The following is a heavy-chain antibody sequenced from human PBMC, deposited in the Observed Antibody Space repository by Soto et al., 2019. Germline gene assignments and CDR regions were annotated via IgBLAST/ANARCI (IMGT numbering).Heavy chain of an antibody. J-gene: IGHJ4*02. V-gene: IGHV4-61*08. CDR1: GGSISSGGYY. Sequence: SATLSLTCTVSGGSISSGGYYWSWIRQPPGKGQEWIGEINHSGSTNYNPSLKSRVTISVDTSKSQFSLKLSSVTAADSAVYYCARRITMVRGADLFDYWGQGTLVTVSS. CDR3: ARRITMVRGADLFDY. CDR2: INHSGST. D-gene: IGHD3-10*01.